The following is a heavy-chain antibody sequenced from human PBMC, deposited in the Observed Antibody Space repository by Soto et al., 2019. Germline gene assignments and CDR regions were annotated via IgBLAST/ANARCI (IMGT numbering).Heavy chain of an antibody. V-gene: IGHV1-3*01. CDR2: INAGNGNT. D-gene: IGHD2-15*01. Sequence: QVQLVQSGAEVKKPGASVKVSCKASGYTFTSYAMHWVRQAPGQRLEWMGWINAGNGNTKYSQKFQGRVTITRDTSASTAYMELSSLRSEDTAVYYCARGYCSGGSCQVIELDYWGQGTLVTVSS. J-gene: IGHJ4*02. CDR1: GYTFTSYA. CDR3: ARGYCSGGSCQVIELDY.